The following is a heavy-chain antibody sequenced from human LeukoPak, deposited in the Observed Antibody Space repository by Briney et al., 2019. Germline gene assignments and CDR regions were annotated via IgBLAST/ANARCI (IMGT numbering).Heavy chain of an antibody. CDR3: ARALTIAGGWFFDR. Sequence: SVKVSCKASGGTFSSYAISWVRQAPGQGLEWMGGIIPIFGTANYAQKFQGRVTIIADESTSTAYMELRSLRSDDTAVYYCARALTIAGGWFFDRWGQGTLVTVSS. CDR1: GGTFSSYA. V-gene: IGHV1-69*13. CDR2: IIPIFGTA. D-gene: IGHD6-13*01. J-gene: IGHJ4*02.